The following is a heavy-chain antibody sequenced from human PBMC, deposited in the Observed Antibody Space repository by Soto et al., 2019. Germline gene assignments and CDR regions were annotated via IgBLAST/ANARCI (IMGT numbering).Heavy chain of an antibody. D-gene: IGHD3-10*01. CDR1: GYTFTSYA. Sequence: ASVKVSCKASGYTFTSYAMHWVRQAHGQRLEWMGWINAGNGNTKYSQKFQGRVTITRDTSASTAYMELSSLRSEDTAVYYCARGLLWFGELSRIGMDVWGQGTTVTSP. CDR3: ARGLLWFGELSRIGMDV. V-gene: IGHV1-3*01. CDR2: INAGNGNT. J-gene: IGHJ6*02.